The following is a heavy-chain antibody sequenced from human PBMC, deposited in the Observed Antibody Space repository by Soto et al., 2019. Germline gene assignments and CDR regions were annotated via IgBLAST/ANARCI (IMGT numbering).Heavy chain of an antibody. J-gene: IGHJ4*02. Sequence: GPLRLWWAASWCKFSGHAMSWVSQTPGKGLEWVSGISGSGGSTYYADSVKGRFTISRDNSKNTLYLQMNSLRAEDTAVYYCAKDPRDRGEGYWGQGTLVTVSS. D-gene: IGHD3-10*01. V-gene: IGHV3-23*01. CDR1: WCKFSGHA. CDR3: AKDPRDRGEGY. CDR2: ISGSGGST.